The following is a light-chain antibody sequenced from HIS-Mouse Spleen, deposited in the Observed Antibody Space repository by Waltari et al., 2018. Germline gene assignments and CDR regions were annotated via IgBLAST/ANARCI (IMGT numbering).Light chain of an antibody. J-gene: IGLJ3*02. V-gene: IGLV2-14*01. CDR1: SRDVGGYHY. Sequence: QSALPQPASVSGSPGQSITISCTGTSRDVGGYHYVSCYQHHPGKAPKLMIYEVSNRPSGVSNRFSGSKSGNTASLTISGLQAEDEADYYCSSYTSSSTLWVFGGGTKLTVL. CDR3: SSYTSSSTLWV. CDR2: EVS.